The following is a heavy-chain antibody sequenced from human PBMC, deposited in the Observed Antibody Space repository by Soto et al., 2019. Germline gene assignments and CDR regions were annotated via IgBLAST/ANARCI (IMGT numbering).Heavy chain of an antibody. J-gene: IGHJ4*01. V-gene: IGHV3-48*02. CDR1: GFTVRVYI. CDR2: ITSDERTI. CDR3: ARSVEGHFDF. Sequence: EVQREESGGGLVQPGGSLGLSCSASGFTVRVYIMNWVRQAPGKGLEWVSYITSDERTIHYADSVKGRFTISRDNAKNSVYLQMTSLRDEDTAVYYCARSVEGHFDFWGQGLLVTVSS. D-gene: IGHD6-19*01.